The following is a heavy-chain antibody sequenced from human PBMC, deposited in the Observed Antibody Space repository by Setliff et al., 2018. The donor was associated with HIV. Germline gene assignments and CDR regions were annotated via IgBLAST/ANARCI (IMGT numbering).Heavy chain of an antibody. CDR3: ARERGGGDTIMGDFDH. V-gene: IGHV4-34*01. D-gene: IGHD5-18*01. Sequence: SETLSLTCAVYGGSFSGYYWSWIRQPPGKGLEWIGDINPSGITHYNPSLKSRVTMSADTSKNQFSLKLSSTTAADTAVYYCARERGGGDTIMGDFDHWGQGTLVTVS. CDR1: GGSFSGYY. J-gene: IGHJ4*02. CDR2: INPSGIT.